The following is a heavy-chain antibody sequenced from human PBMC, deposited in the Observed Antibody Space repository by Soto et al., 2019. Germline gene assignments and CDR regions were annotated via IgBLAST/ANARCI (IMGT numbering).Heavy chain of an antibody. CDR2: ISSSSTTI. D-gene: IGHD4-17*01. V-gene: IGHV3-48*01. J-gene: IGHJ4*02. CDR3: ASDRNGDYVDYFDY. CDR1: GFTFSSYN. Sequence: EVQLVESGGGLVQPGGSLRLSCAASGFTFSSYNMNWVRQAPGKGLEWVSYISSSSTTIYYADSVKGRFTISRDNAKNSLYLQMNSLRADDTAVYYCASDRNGDYVDYFDYWGQGTLVTVSS.